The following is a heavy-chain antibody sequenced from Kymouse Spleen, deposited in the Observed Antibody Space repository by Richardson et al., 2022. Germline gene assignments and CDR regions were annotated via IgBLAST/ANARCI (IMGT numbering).Heavy chain of an antibody. Sequence: QLQLQESGPGLVKPSETLSLTCTVSGGSISSSSYYWGWIRQPPGKGLEWIGSIYYSGSTYYNPSLKSRVTISVDTSKNQFSLKLSSVTAADTAVYYCARQDSSGWHGYYYYGMDVWGQGTTVTVSS. J-gene: IGHJ6*02. CDR3: ARQDSSGWHGYYYYGMDV. CDR1: GGSISSSSYY. D-gene: IGHD6-19*01. V-gene: IGHV4-39*01. CDR2: IYYSGST.